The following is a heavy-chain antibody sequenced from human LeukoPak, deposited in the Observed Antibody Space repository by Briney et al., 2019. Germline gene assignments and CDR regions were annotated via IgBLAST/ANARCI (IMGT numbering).Heavy chain of an antibody. J-gene: IGHJ4*02. Sequence: ASVKVSCKASGYTFTSYGISWVRQAPGQGLEWMGWISAYNGNTNYAQKLQGRVTMTTDTSTSTAYIELRSLRSDDTAVYYCARALSGSYYFFYYWGQGTLVTVSS. CDR1: GYTFTSYG. CDR3: ARALSGSYYFFYY. CDR2: ISAYNGNT. D-gene: IGHD1-26*01. V-gene: IGHV1-18*01.